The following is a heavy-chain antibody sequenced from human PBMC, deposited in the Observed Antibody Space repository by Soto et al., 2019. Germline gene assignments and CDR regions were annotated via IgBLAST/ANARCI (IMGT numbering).Heavy chain of an antibody. J-gene: IGHJ4*02. CDR3: ARDQGYCSGGSCYVAGY. V-gene: IGHV3-74*01. CDR1: GFTFSSYW. CDR2: INSDGSST. D-gene: IGHD2-15*01. Sequence: EVQLVESGGGLVQPGGSLRLSCAASGFTFSSYWMHWVRQVPGKGLVWVSRINSDGSSTGYADSVMGRFTISRDNAKNTLYLQMNSLRAGDTAVYYCARDQGYCSGGSCYVAGYWGQGTLVTVSS.